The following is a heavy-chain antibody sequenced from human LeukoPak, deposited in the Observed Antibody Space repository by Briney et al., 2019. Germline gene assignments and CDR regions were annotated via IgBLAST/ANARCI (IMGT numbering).Heavy chain of an antibody. V-gene: IGHV3-23*01. J-gene: IGHJ3*02. CDR3: AKEGTAAGLTLWGGAFDI. CDR1: GFTFSSYA. D-gene: IGHD6-13*01. Sequence: GGSLRLSCAASGFTFSSYAMSWVRQAPGKGLEWVSAISGSGGSTYYADSVKGRFTISRDNSKNTLYLQMNSLRAEDTAVYYCAKEGTAAGLTLWGGAFDIWGQGTMVTVSS. CDR2: ISGSGGST.